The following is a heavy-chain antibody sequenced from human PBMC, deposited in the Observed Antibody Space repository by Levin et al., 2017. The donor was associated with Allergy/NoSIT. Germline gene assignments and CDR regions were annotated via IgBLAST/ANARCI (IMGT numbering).Heavy chain of an antibody. CDR3: ARDHGSGWSYRALDAFDI. D-gene: IGHD6-19*01. Sequence: SGGSLRLSCAASGFTVSSNYMSWVRQAPGKGLEWVSVIYSGGSTYYADSVKGRFTISRDNSKNTLYLQMNSLRAEDTAVYYCARDHGSGWSYRALDAFDIWGQGTMVTVSS. V-gene: IGHV3-53*01. J-gene: IGHJ3*02. CDR2: IYSGGST. CDR1: GFTVSSNY.